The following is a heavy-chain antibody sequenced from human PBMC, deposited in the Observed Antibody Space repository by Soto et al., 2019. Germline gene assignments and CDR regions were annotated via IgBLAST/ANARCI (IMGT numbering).Heavy chain of an antibody. Sequence: GGSLRLSCAASGFTFSSYAMSWVRQAPGKELEWVSAISGSGGSTYYADSVKGRFTISRDNSKNTLYLQMNSLRAEDTAVYYCAKDPHYYGSGSYYNGMGSWFDPWGQGTLVTVSS. J-gene: IGHJ5*02. CDR3: AKDPHYYGSGSYYNGMGSWFDP. CDR2: ISGSGGST. V-gene: IGHV3-23*01. CDR1: GFTFSSYA. D-gene: IGHD3-10*01.